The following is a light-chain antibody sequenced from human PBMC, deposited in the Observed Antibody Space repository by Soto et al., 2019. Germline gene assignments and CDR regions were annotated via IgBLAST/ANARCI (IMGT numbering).Light chain of an antibody. J-gene: IGKJ5*01. CDR2: AAS. Sequence: DLQMTQSPSSLSASVGDRVTITCRASQSISSYLNWYQQKPGTAPKLLIYAASSLQSGVPSRFSGSGSGTDFTLTISSLQPEDFATYYWQQSYSTPITFGQGTRLEIK. CDR1: QSISSY. CDR3: QQSYSTPIT. V-gene: IGKV1-39*01.